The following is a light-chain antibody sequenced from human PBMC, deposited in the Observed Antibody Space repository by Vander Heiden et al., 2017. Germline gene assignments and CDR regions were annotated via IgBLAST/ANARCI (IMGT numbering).Light chain of an antibody. CDR1: QSLLHSNAYNK. CDR2: LGS. Sequence: DLVLTQSPLSLPVTPAEPPSISCRSSQSLLHSNAYNKLDRYLQKPGQSPQLLIYLGSNRASGVPDRSSGSGTRTDFTLRISIVDAEDVGVYYCRQALQTPITFGQGTQVEIK. V-gene: IGKV2-28*01. CDR3: RQALQTPIT. J-gene: IGKJ5*01.